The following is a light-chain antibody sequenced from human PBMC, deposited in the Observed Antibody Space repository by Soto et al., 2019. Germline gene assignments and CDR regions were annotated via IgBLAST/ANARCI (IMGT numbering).Light chain of an antibody. CDR2: KTS. Sequence: DIQMTQSPSTLSASVGDRVTITCRASQTINDWLAWYQQKPGKAPKLLIYKTSSLESGVPSRFSGSGSGTEFTLTISGLQPKDFATYHCQHWNNYLWTFGQGTKVEIK. V-gene: IGKV1-5*03. J-gene: IGKJ1*01. CDR1: QTINDW. CDR3: QHWNNYLWT.